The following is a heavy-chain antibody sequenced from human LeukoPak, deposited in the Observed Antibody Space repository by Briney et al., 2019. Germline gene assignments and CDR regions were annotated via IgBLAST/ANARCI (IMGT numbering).Heavy chain of an antibody. J-gene: IGHJ4*02. Sequence: PSETLSLTCTVSGGSISSSSYYWGWIRQPPGKGLEWIGSIYYSGSTYYNPSLKSRVTISVDTSKDQFSLKLSSVTAADTGVYYCARDLKGIDYWGQGTLVTVSS. D-gene: IGHD3-10*01. CDR3: ARDLKGIDY. V-gene: IGHV4-39*07. CDR1: GGSISSSSYY. CDR2: IYYSGST.